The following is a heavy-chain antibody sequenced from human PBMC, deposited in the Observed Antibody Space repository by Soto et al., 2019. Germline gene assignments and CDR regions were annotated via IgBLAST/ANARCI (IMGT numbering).Heavy chain of an antibody. V-gene: IGHV1-18*01. D-gene: IGHD6-13*01. CDR3: ASTSSSWYTNNWFDP. Sequence: GASVKVSCKASGYTFTSYVISWVRQAPGQGLEWMGWISAYNGNTNYAQKLQGRVTMTTDTSTSTAYMELRSLRSDDTAVYYCASTSSSWYTNNWFDPWGQGTLVTVSS. J-gene: IGHJ5*02. CDR2: ISAYNGNT. CDR1: GYTFTSYV.